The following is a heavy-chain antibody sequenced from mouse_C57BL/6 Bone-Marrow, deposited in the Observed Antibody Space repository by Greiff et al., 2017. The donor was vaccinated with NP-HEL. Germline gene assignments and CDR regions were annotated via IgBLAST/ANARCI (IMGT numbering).Heavy chain of an antibody. CDR3: ARQNYGSSSFAY. CDR2: ISNLAYSI. CDR1: GFTFSDYG. D-gene: IGHD1-1*01. Sequence: EVQGVESGGGLVQPGGSLKLSCAASGFTFSDYGMAWVRQAPRKGPEWVAFISNLAYSIYSADTVTGRFTISRENAKNTLYLEMSSLRSEDTAMYYCARQNYGSSSFAYWGQGTLVTVSA. J-gene: IGHJ3*01. V-gene: IGHV5-15*01.